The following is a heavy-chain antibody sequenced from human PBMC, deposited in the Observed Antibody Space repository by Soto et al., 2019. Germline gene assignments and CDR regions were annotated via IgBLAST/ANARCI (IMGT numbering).Heavy chain of an antibody. CDR2: IIPILGIA. Sequence: QVQLVQSVAEVKKPGSSVKVSGKASGVTFSGYTISWGRQAPGQGLEWMGRIIPILGIANYAQKFQGRVTITADKSTSTAYMALSSLRSEDTAVYYCAMEYCSSTSCYRDYWGQGTLVTVYS. CDR3: AMEYCSSTSCYRDY. CDR1: GVTFSGYT. D-gene: IGHD2-2*02. V-gene: IGHV1-69*02. J-gene: IGHJ4*02.